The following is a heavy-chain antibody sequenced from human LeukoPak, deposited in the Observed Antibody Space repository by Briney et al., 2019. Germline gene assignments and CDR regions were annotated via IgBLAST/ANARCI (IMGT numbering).Heavy chain of an antibody. Sequence: ASVKVSCKASGYTFTSYGISWVRQAPGQGLEWMGWISAYNGNTNYAQKLQGRVTMTTDTSTSTAYMELRSLRSEDTAVYYCARGPYCSSTSCYLYYYYYYYMDVWGKGTTVTVSS. CDR1: GYTFTSYG. V-gene: IGHV1-18*01. CDR3: ARGPYCSSTSCYLYYYYYYYMDV. CDR2: ISAYNGNT. J-gene: IGHJ6*03. D-gene: IGHD2-2*01.